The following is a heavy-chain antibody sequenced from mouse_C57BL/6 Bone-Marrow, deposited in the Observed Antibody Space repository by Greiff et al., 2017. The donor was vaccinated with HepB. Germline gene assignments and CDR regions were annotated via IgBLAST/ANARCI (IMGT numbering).Heavy chain of an antibody. CDR1: GFTFTDYY. J-gene: IGHJ2*01. CDR2: IRNKANGYTT. CDR3: ERYGGYGSSYLYYFDY. D-gene: IGHD1-1*01. Sequence: EVQVVESGGGLVQPGGSLSLSCAASGFTFTDYYMSWVRQPPGKALEWLGFIRNKANGYTTEYSASVKGRFTISRDNSQSILYLQMNALRAEDSATYYCERYGGYGSSYLYYFDYWGQGTTLTVSS. V-gene: IGHV7-3*01.